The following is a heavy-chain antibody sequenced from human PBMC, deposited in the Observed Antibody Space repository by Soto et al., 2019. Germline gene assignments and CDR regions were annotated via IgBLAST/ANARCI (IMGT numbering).Heavy chain of an antibody. CDR2: INPNSGGT. V-gene: IGHV1-2*04. CDR3: ARDRYGDYVAFDI. Sequence: ASVKVSCKASGYTFTGYYMHWVRQAPGQGLEWMGWINPNSGGTNYAQKFQGWVTMTRDTSISTAYMELSRLRSDDTAVYYCARDRYGDYVAFDIWGQGTMVTVSS. D-gene: IGHD4-17*01. J-gene: IGHJ3*02. CDR1: GYTFTGYY.